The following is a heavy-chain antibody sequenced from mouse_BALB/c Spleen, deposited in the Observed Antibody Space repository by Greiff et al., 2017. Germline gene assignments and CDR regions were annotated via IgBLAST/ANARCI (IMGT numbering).Heavy chain of an antibody. V-gene: IGHV1S81*02. J-gene: IGHJ4*01. D-gene: IGHD2-14*01. Sequence: QVQLQQPGAELVKPGASVKLSCKASGYTFTSYYMYWVKQRPGQGLEWIGGINPSNGGTNFNEKFKSKATLTVDKSSSTAYMQLSSLTSEDSAVYYCTTAYYGYDDYAMDYWGQGTSVTVSS. CDR3: TTAYYGYDDYAMDY. CDR2: INPSNGGT. CDR1: GYTFTSYY.